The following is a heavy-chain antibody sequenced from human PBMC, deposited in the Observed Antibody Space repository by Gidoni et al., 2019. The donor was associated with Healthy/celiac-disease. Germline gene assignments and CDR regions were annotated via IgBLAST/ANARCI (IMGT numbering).Heavy chain of an antibody. CDR3: ARIVVVVAATPSSYGMDV. Sequence: EVQLVQSGAEVKKPGESLKISCKGSGYSFTSYWIGWVRQMPGKGLEWMGIIYPGDSDTRYSPSFQGQVTISADKSISTAYLQWSSLKASDTAMYYCARIVVVVAATPSSYGMDVWGQGTTVTVSS. J-gene: IGHJ6*02. CDR1: GYSFTSYW. V-gene: IGHV5-51*01. CDR2: IYPGDSDT. D-gene: IGHD2-15*01.